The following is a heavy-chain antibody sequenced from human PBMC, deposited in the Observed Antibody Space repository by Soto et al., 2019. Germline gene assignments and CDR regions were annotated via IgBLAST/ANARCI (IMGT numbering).Heavy chain of an antibody. CDR3: ARGDTYFDY. Sequence: PSETLSLTCTVSGVSISSYYWSWIRQPPGKGLEWIGYIYYSGSTNYNPSPKSRVTMSVDTSKNQFSLKLTSVTAADTAVYYCARGDTYFDYWGQGTLVTVSS. J-gene: IGHJ4*02. CDR2: IYYSGST. CDR1: GVSISSYY. V-gene: IGHV4-59*01. D-gene: IGHD5-18*01.